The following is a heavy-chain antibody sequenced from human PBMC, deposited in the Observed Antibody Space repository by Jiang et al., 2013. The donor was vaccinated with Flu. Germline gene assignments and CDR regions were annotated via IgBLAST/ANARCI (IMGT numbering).Heavy chain of an antibody. V-gene: IGHV1-69*06. CDR1: GGTFSNYA. Sequence: GAEVKKPGSSVKVSCKASGGTFSNYAIDWVRQAPGQGLEWMGGIIPIFGTANNAQKFQGRVTMTADKSTSTAYMELSSLRSEDTAVYYCARGPDSSGYYYFYWGQGTLVTVSS. CDR3: ARGPDSSGYYYFY. D-gene: IGHD3-22*01. CDR2: IIPIFGTA. J-gene: IGHJ4*02.